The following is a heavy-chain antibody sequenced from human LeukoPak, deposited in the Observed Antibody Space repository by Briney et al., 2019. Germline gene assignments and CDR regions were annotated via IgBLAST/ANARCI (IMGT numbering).Heavy chain of an antibody. CDR1: GFTFSSYG. D-gene: IGHD1-26*01. J-gene: IGHJ1*01. CDR3: AKDPYSGSFEYFQH. CDR2: ISHDGSKK. Sequence: GGSLRLSCAAYGFTFSSYGMHWVRQAPGKGLEWVAVISHDGSKKYYADSVKGRFTISRDNSKNTLYLQMNSLRDEDTAVYYCAKDPYSGSFEYFQHWGQGTLVTVSS. V-gene: IGHV3-30*18.